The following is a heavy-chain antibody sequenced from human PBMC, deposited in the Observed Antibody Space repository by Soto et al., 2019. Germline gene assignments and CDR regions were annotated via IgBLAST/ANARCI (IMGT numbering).Heavy chain of an antibody. D-gene: IGHD3-10*01. V-gene: IGHV2-70*11. Sequence: PTQTLTLTCTFSGFSLSTSGMCVSWIRQPPGKALEWLARIDWDDDKYYSTSLKTRLTISKDTSKNQVVLTMTNMDPVDTATYYCARILQGYYGSGSYGESYYYMDVWGKGTTVTVSS. CDR3: ARILQGYYGSGSYGESYYYMDV. CDR2: IDWDDDK. CDR1: GFSLSTSGMC. J-gene: IGHJ6*03.